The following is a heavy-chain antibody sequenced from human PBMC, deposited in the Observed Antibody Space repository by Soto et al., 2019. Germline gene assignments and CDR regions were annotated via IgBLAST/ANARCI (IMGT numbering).Heavy chain of an antibody. J-gene: IGHJ6*02. D-gene: IGHD6-6*01. CDR2: IYYSGST. CDR3: ARERTARIAARSYYNYGMDV. CDR1: GGSISSGDYC. Sequence: QVQLQESGPGLVKPSQTLSLTCTVSGGSISSGDYCWSWIRQPPGKGLEWFGYIYYSGSTYYNPSRKRRVTISVDTSKHQFSLKLSSVTAADTAVYYCARERTARIAARSYYNYGMDVWAQGTTVTVSS. V-gene: IGHV4-30-4*01.